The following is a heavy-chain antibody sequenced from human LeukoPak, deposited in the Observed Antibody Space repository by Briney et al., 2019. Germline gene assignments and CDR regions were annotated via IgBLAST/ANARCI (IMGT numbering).Heavy chain of an antibody. J-gene: IGHJ3*02. V-gene: IGHV3-23*01. D-gene: IGHD3-22*01. CDR3: AKDVLYHDSSGYFSPDAFDI. CDR1: GFTFSSYA. CDR2: ISGSGGST. Sequence: GGSLRLSCAASGFTFSSYAMSWVRQAPGKGPEWVSAISGSGGSTYYADSVKGRFTISRDNSKKTLYLQMNSLRAEDTAVYHCAKDVLYHDSSGYFSPDAFDIWGQGTMVTVSS.